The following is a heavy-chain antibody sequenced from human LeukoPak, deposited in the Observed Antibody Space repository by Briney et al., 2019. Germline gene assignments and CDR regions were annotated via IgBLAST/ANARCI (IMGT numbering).Heavy chain of an antibody. CDR3: ARDSGNSGYDFTKTNRGMDV. CDR2: IYYSGST. D-gene: IGHD5-12*01. CDR1: GGSISSGDYY. Sequence: PSETLSLTCTVSGGSISSGDYYWSWIRQPPGKGLEWIGYIYYSGSTYYNPSLKSRVTISVDTSKNQFSLKLSSVTAADTAVYYCARDSGNSGYDFTKTNRGMDVWGQGTTVTVSS. V-gene: IGHV4-30-4*01. J-gene: IGHJ6*02.